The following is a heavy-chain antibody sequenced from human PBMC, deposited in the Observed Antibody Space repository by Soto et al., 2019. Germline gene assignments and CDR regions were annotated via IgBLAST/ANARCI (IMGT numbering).Heavy chain of an antibody. D-gene: IGHD6-13*01. CDR1: GYTFTSYY. CDR2: INPSGGST. CDR3: AREAAAAPLYYYYYYGMDV. Sequence: ASVKVSCKASGYTFTSYYMHWVRQAPGQGLEWMGNINPSGGSTSYAQKFQGRVTMTRDTSTSTVYMELSSLRSEDTAVYYCAREAAAAPLYYYYYYGMDVWGQGTTVTVSS. V-gene: IGHV1-46*01. J-gene: IGHJ6*02.